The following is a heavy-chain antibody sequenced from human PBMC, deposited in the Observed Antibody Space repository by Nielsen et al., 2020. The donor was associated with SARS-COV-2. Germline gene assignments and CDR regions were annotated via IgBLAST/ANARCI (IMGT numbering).Heavy chain of an antibody. V-gene: IGHV3-30*03. CDR1: GFTFSIYS. CDR3: ARDHVEVRGVIITGYFDY. J-gene: IGHJ4*02. D-gene: IGHD3-10*01. CDR2: ISYDGSIK. Sequence: GESLKISCAASGFTFSIYSMTWVRQTPGKGLEWVAVISYDGSIKYYTDSVKGRFTISRDNSKDTLDLQMNRLRVEDTAVYYCARDHVEVRGVIITGYFDYWGQGTLVTVSS.